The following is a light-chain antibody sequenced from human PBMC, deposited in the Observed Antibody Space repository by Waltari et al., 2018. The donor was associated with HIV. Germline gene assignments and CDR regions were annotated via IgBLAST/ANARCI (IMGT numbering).Light chain of an antibody. CDR1: SSNIGSNY. CDR3: AAWDDSLSGLV. Sequence: QSVLTQPPSASGTPGQRVTISCSGSSSNIGSNYGYWYQQLPGMAPKLLIYRNNQRPSVVPDRFSVSKSGTSASLAISGLRSEDEADYYCAAWDDSLSGLVFGGGTKVTVL. V-gene: IGLV1-47*01. CDR2: RNN. J-gene: IGLJ3*02.